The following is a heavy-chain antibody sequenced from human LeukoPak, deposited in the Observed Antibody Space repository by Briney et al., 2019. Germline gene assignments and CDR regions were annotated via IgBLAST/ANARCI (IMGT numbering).Heavy chain of an antibody. V-gene: IGHV1-2*02. J-gene: IGHJ6*03. CDR1: GYTFTGYY. D-gene: IGHD6-13*01. CDR3: ARDPHPIAAAGRSVYYYYYMDV. Sequence: ASVKVSCKASGYTFTGYYVHWVRQAPGQGLEWMGWINPNSGGTNYAQKFQGRVTMTRDTSISTAYMELSRLRSDDTAVYYCARDPHPIAAAGRSVYYYYYMDVWGKGTTVTVSS. CDR2: INPNSGGT.